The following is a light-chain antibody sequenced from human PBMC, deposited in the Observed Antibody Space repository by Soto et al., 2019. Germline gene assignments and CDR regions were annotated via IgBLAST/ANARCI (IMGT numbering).Light chain of an antibody. V-gene: IGKV1-8*01. CDR1: QGISSY. Sequence: ANRMTRSPSSLSASTGDRVTITCRASQGISSYLAWYQQKPGKAPKLLIYAASTLQSGVPSRFSGSGSGTGFTLTISCLQSEDFATYYCPQYYSYPLTFGGGTKVDIK. CDR2: AAS. CDR3: PQYYSYPLT. J-gene: IGKJ4*01.